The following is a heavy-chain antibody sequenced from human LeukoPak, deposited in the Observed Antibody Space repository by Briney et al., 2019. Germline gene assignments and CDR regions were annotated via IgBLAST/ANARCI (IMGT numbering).Heavy chain of an antibody. J-gene: IGHJ4*02. CDR2: IYTSGST. Sequence: SETLSLTCTVSGGSISSGSYYWSWIRQPAGKGLEWIGRIYTSGSTNYNPSLKSRVTISVDTSKNQFSLKLSSVTAADTAVYYCAGVTGYMTEDYFDYWGQGTLITVSS. CDR3: AGVTGYMTEDYFDY. D-gene: IGHD6-13*01. CDR1: GGSISSGSYY. V-gene: IGHV4-61*02.